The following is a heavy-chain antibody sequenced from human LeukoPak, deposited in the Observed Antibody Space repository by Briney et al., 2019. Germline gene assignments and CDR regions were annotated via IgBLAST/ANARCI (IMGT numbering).Heavy chain of an antibody. CDR1: GGSISSGSYY. V-gene: IGHV4-61*02. Sequence: PSETLSLTCTVSGGSISSGSYYWSWIRQPARKGLEWIGRIYTSGSTNYNPSLKSRVTISVDTSKNQFSLKLSSVTAADTAVYYCARDMVRGSFGYWGQGTLVTVSS. D-gene: IGHD3-10*01. CDR3: ARDMVRGSFGY. CDR2: IYTSGST. J-gene: IGHJ4*02.